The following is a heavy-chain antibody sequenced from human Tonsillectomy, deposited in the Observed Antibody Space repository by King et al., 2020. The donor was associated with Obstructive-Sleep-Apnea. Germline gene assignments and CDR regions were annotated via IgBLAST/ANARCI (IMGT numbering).Heavy chain of an antibody. Sequence: QLVESGGGVVQPGRSLRLSCAASGFAFTSYGMHWVRQAPGKGLEWVAVISYDGSNKYYADSVKGRFTISRDNSKNTPSLHMNSLRLEDTAVYYCAKDRGFGEKPTLFDYWGQGTLVTVSS. CDR2: ISYDGSNK. CDR1: GFAFTSYG. D-gene: IGHD3-10*01. V-gene: IGHV3-30*18. CDR3: AKDRGFGEKPTLFDY. J-gene: IGHJ4*02.